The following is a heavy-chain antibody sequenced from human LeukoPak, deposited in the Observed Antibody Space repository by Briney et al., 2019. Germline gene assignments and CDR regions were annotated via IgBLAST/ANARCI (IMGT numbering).Heavy chain of an antibody. V-gene: IGHV4-31*03. CDR2: KYYSGSA. Sequence: PSQTLSLTCNISGVSISDGRYYWAWIRQRPGKGLEWLGYKYYSGSAKYNPSLKSRLTISIDTPENQFSLHLNSVTAADTAVYFCATPYCSGISCLDVFNIWGQGRMATVSS. J-gene: IGHJ3*02. D-gene: IGHD2-15*01. CDR1: GVSISDGRYY. CDR3: ATPYCSGISCLDVFNI.